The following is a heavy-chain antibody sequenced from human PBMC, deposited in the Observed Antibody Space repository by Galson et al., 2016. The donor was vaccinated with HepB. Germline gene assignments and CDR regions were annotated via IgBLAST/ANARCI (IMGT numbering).Heavy chain of an antibody. CDR3: ARSLYELDY. Sequence: SLRLSCAASGFTFSSYGMHWVRQAPGKGPEWVAVIRYDESNKYYADSVKGRFTISRDNSKNTLYLQMNSLRAEDTAVYYCARSLYELDYWGQGTLVTVSS. J-gene: IGHJ4*02. D-gene: IGHD3-16*01. CDR1: GFTFSSYG. CDR2: IRYDESNK. V-gene: IGHV3-33*01.